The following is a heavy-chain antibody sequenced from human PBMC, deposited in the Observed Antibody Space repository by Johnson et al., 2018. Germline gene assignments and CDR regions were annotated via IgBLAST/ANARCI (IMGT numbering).Heavy chain of an antibody. V-gene: IGHV3-23*04. CDR1: GFTFSSYA. J-gene: IGHJ6*02. CDR2: IRGSGGST. CDR3: ARWMAMLGVVGDGMDV. Sequence: VQLVESGGGVVQPGRSLRLSCAASGFTFSSYATSWVRQAPGKGMAWVSAIRGSGGSTYYADSVKGRFTISRDNSKNTLYLQMNSLSAWDTAVYYCARWMAMLGVVGDGMDVWGQGATVTISS. D-gene: IGHD3-3*01.